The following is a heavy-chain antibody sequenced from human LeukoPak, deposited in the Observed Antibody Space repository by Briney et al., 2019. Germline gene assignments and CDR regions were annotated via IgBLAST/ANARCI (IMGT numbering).Heavy chain of an antibody. Sequence: ETLSLTCAVYGGSFSGYYWSWIRQPPGKGLEWIGEINHSGSTNYNSSLKSRVTISVDTSKNQFSLKVSSVTAADTAVYYCAREKMRRYSYGYAHWGQGTLVTVSS. J-gene: IGHJ4*02. CDR3: AREKMRRYSYGYAH. CDR2: INHSGST. CDR1: GGSFSGYY. D-gene: IGHD5-18*01. V-gene: IGHV4-34*01.